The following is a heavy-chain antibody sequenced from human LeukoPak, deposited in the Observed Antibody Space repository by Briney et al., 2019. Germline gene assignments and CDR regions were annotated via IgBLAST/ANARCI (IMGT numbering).Heavy chain of an antibody. CDR3: ARHVTVYCSGGSCYSGLSWFDP. CDR1: GGSISSYY. V-gene: IGHV4-59*08. J-gene: IGHJ5*02. D-gene: IGHD2-15*01. CDR2: IYYSGST. Sequence: SETLSLTCTVSGGSISSYYWSWLRQPPGKGLEWIGDIYYSGSTNYNPCLKCRVTISVDTSKGQFSLKLSSVTAADTAVYYCARHVTVYCSGGSCYSGLSWFDPWGQGTLVTVSS.